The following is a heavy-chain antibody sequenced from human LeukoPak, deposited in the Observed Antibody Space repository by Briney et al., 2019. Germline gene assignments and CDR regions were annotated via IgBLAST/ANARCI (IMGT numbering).Heavy chain of an antibody. CDR2: ISPNSGDT. J-gene: IGHJ4*02. D-gene: IGHD7-27*01. Sequence: QATGQRPEWMGWISPNSGDTGYAQKFQDRVTMTRNTSISTAYMELSSLRSDDTAVYYCARGPPNWGYDYWGPGTLVTVSS. V-gene: IGHV1-8*01. CDR3: ARGPPNWGYDY.